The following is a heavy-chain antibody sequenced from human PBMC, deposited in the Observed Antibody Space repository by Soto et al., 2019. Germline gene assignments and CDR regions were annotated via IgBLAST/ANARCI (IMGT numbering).Heavy chain of an antibody. D-gene: IGHD3-22*01. CDR1: GGTFSSYA. CDR3: AIGALVLVLGYYFYGMGV. V-gene: IGHV1-69*01. Sequence: QVQMVQSGAEVKKPGSSVKVSCKASGGTFSSYAISWVRQAPGQGLEWMGGFIPVFGTANYAQKIQGRVMIAADQSASTAHMELSSLGSEDTAVDYCAIGALVLVLGYYFYGMGVWGQGTTVTVSS. CDR2: FIPVFGTA. J-gene: IGHJ6*02.